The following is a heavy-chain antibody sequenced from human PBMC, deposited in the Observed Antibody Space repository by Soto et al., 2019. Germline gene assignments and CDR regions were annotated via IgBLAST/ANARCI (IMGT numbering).Heavy chain of an antibody. CDR2: ISASGSST. D-gene: IGHD4-17*01. Sequence: GGSLRLSCAASGFTFSSYAMSWVRQAPGKGLEWVSSISASGSSTYYADSVKGRFTISRDNSKNTLYLQMNSLRAEDTAIYYCAKDGGYGDFLYYFDCWGQGTLVTVSS. CDR3: AKDGGYGDFLYYFDC. V-gene: IGHV3-23*01. J-gene: IGHJ4*02. CDR1: GFTFSSYA.